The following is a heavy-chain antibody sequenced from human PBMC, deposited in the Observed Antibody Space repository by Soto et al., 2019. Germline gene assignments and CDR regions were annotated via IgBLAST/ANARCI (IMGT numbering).Heavy chain of an antibody. CDR2: SSNSGTFA. J-gene: IGHJ4*02. CDR3: ARSGDNFNVLDY. Sequence: QVHLVESGGGLVKPGGSLRLYCAASGFTFRDYYMSWVRQAPGRVLEWISYSSNSGTFARYATSVKGRFSISRDNANNSLYLEMNSLRVEDTAVYYCARSGDNFNVLDYWGQGTPVTVSS. CDR1: GFTFRDYY. D-gene: IGHD1-1*01. V-gene: IGHV3-11*06.